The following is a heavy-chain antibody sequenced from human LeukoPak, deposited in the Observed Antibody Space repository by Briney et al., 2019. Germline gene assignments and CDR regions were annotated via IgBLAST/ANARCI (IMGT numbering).Heavy chain of an antibody. CDR3: ARGGYSSPLDY. D-gene: IGHD5-18*01. Sequence: GGSLRLSCAVSGFTVSNNYMSWVRQAPGKGLEWVSVIYSGGSTYYADSVKGRFTISRDNSKNTLYLQMNSLRAEDAAVYYCARGGYSSPLDYWGQGTLVTVSS. CDR2: IYSGGST. V-gene: IGHV3-53*01. CDR1: GFTVSNNY. J-gene: IGHJ4*02.